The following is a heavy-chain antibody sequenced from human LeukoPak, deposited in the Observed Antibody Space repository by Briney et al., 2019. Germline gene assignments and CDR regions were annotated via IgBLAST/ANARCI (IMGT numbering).Heavy chain of an antibody. CDR3: ARVGYCTGDRCYLHFDY. J-gene: IGHJ4*02. D-gene: IGHD2-15*01. CDR1: GYIFTDYY. CDR2: INPKNGDT. V-gene: IGHV1-2*02. Sequence: ASVKVSCKASGYIFTDYYIHWMRQAPGQGLEWMGWINPKNGDTNYAQKFQGRVTMTRDTSISTVYMELNRLTSDDTALYYRARVGYCTGDRCYLHFDYWGQGTLVTVSS.